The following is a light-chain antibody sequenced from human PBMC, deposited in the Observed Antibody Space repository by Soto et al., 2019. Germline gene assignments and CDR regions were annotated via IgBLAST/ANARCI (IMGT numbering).Light chain of an antibody. CDR2: GAS. V-gene: IGKV3-20*01. CDR1: QSVGSAY. J-gene: IGKJ2*01. Sequence: EIVLTQSPGTLSLSPGERATLSCRASQSVGSAYLAWYQHKPGQAPRLLIYGASNRATGIPDRFSGSGSGTDFTITISRLEPEDFAVYYCQRYGSSPPTYAFGQGTKLEIK. CDR3: QRYGSSPPTYA.